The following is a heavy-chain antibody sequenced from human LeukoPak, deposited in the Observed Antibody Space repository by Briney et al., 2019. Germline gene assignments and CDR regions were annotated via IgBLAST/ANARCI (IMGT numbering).Heavy chain of an antibody. Sequence: GGSLRLSCAASGFTFSSYSMNWVRQAPGKGLEWVSYISSSSSTIYYADSVKGRFTISRDNAKNSLYLQMNSLRAEDTAVYYCARVRSRDWFDPWGQGTLVTVSP. J-gene: IGHJ5*02. CDR3: ARVRSRDWFDP. CDR1: GFTFSSYS. CDR2: ISSSSSTI. V-gene: IGHV3-48*01. D-gene: IGHD2-21*01.